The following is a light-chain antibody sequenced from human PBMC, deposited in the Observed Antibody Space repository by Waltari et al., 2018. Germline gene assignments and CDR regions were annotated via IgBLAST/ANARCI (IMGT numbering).Light chain of an antibody. V-gene: IGLV2-23*02. CDR1: SSHIGRYDI. CDR2: DVS. J-gene: IGLJ3*02. CDR3: CSYAGNYVWV. Sequence: QSALTQPAAVSGSPGQSVTISCIGASSHIGRYDIVSWYQQHPGNAPKLVISDVSKRPSGVSDRFSGSKSGDTASLTISGLQFEDEADYYCCSYAGNYVWVFGGGTRLTVL.